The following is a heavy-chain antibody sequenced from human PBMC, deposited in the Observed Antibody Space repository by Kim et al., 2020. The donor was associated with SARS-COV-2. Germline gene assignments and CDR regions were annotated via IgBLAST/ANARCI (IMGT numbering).Heavy chain of an antibody. CDR1: GFTMSNSA. Sequence: GGSLRLSCAASGFTMSNSAMRWVRQAPGKGLEWVSTITVSGARTYYVDSVKGRFTISRDNSKNTVYLQMNNLRAEDTAVYYCAKLADSTSSLDYWGQGTLVTVSS. V-gene: IGHV3-23*01. D-gene: IGHD6-6*01. CDR2: ITVSGART. J-gene: IGHJ4*02. CDR3: AKLADSTSSLDY.